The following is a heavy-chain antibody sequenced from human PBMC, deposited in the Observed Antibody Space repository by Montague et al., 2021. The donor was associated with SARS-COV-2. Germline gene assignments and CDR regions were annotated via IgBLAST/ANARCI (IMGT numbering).Heavy chain of an antibody. V-gene: IGHV4-59*01. CDR2: IYYSGST. CDR1: GGPISSYY. D-gene: IGHD6-19*01. CDR3: ARGSGWMGNAFDI. Sequence: SETLSLTCTVSGGPISSYYWSWIRQPPGKGLEWIGYIYYSGSTNXNPSFKSRVTISVDTSKNQFSLKLSSVTAADTAVYYCARGSGWMGNAFDIWGQGTMVTVSS. J-gene: IGHJ3*02.